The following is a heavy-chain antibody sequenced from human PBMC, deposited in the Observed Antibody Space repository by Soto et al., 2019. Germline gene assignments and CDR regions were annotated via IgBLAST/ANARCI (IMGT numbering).Heavy chain of an antibody. CDR1: GGTFSSYA. D-gene: IGHD4-17*01. CDR2: IIPIFGTA. Sequence: SVKVSCKASGGTFSSYAISWVRQAPGQGLEWMGGIIPIFGTANYAQKFQGRVTITADKSTSTAYMELSSLRSEDTAVYYCAREADYGDPFDYWGQGTLVTVSS. CDR3: AREADYGDPFDY. V-gene: IGHV1-69*06. J-gene: IGHJ4*02.